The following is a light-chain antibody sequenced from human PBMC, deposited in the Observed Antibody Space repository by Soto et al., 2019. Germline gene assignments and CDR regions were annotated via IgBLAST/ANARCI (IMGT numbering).Light chain of an antibody. CDR2: EVN. CDR3: SSYTSISSWV. Sequence: QSALTLPASVSGSPGQSITISCTGTDNDVGHYKYVSWYQQHPGKAPKLIIYEVNNRPSGVSNRFSGSKSGNTASLTISGLQAEDEADYYCSSYTSISSWVFGGGTKVTVL. J-gene: IGLJ3*02. V-gene: IGLV2-14*01. CDR1: DNDVGHYKY.